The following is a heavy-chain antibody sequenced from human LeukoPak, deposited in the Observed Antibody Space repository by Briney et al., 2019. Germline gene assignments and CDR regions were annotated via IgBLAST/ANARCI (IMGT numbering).Heavy chain of an antibody. CDR2: INPNSGGT. D-gene: IGHD6-13*01. Sequence: ASVKVSCKGSGYTFTGYYMHWVRQAPGQGLEWVGWINPNSGGTNYAQKFQGRVTMTRDTSISTAYMELSRLRSDDTAVYYCARQSYSSSWYSHYYYMDVWGKGTTVTVSS. V-gene: IGHV1-2*02. CDR3: ARQSYSSSWYSHYYYMDV. CDR1: GYTFTGYY. J-gene: IGHJ6*03.